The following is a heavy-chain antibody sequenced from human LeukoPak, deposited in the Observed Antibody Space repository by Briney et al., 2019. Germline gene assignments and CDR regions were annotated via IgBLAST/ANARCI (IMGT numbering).Heavy chain of an antibody. D-gene: IGHD2-15*01. CDR1: GFTFRSYW. CDR2: IKSDGSTT. Sequence: PGGSLRLSCAASGFTFRSYWMHWVRHAPGKGLVWVSRIKSDGSTTNYADSVKGRFTISRDNAENTLYLQMNSLRVEDTAVYYCTRRVSTTRWFDPWGQGTLVTVSS. CDR3: TRRVSTTRWFDP. V-gene: IGHV3-74*01. J-gene: IGHJ5*02.